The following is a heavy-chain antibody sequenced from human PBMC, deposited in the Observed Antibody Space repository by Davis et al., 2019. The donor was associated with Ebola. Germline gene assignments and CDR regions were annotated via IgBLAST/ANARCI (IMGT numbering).Heavy chain of an antibody. CDR3: VRGWGRSGLDV. J-gene: IGHJ6*02. V-gene: IGHV6-1*01. CDR2: TYYTSKWHN. Sequence: HSQTLSPTCAISGDSVFGKNGAWNWIRQSPSRGLEWLGRTYYTSKWHNDYGESVKSRISINPDTSKNQLSLQLNSVTPEDAAVYYCVRGWGRSGLDVWGQGTTVTVSS. D-gene: IGHD3-16*01. CDR1: GDSVFGKNGA.